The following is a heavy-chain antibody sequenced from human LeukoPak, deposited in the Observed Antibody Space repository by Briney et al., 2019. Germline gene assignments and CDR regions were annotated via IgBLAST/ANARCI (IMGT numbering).Heavy chain of an antibody. CDR3: ASRRDGYTNNWFDP. CDR2: INWTGGST. D-gene: IGHD5-24*01. CDR1: GFTFDDYG. J-gene: IGHJ5*02. Sequence: PGGSLRLSCAASGFTFDDYGMSWVRQAPGKGLEWVSGINWTGGSTYYADSVKGRFTISRDNSKNTLYLHMNSLRAEDTAVYYCASRRDGYTNNWFDPWGQGTLVTVSS. V-gene: IGHV3-20*04.